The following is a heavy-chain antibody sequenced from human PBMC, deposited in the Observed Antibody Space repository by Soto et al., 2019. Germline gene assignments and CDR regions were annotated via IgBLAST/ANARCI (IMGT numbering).Heavy chain of an antibody. CDR2: VSGHNGNT. Sequence: ASVKVSCKASGNPFVSYGISWVRQATGQGPEWMAWVSGHNGNTYYAQKFQGRVTVTTDRSTNTVYMELRSLRSDDTAVYYCARGTIVERPYFYMDVWGKGTTVTVSS. D-gene: IGHD2-15*01. CDR3: ARGTIVERPYFYMDV. V-gene: IGHV1-18*01. CDR1: GNPFVSYG. J-gene: IGHJ6*03.